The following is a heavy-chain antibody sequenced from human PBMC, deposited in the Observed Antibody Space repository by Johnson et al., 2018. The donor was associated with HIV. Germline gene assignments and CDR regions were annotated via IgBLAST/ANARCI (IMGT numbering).Heavy chain of an antibody. D-gene: IGHD6-13*01. J-gene: IGHJ3*01. CDR2: ISGSGGST. V-gene: IGHV3-23*04. CDR1: GFTFSSYA. CDR3: ARDDIQILGGYSSNWPENSFDV. Sequence: MLLVESGGGLVPPGGSLRLSCAASGFTFSSYAMSWVRQAPGKGLEWVSAISGSGGSTYYAESVQGRVTISRDDSKNTLYLQMSSLRPEDTAVYYCARDDIQILGGYSSNWPENSFDVWGQGTMVTVSS.